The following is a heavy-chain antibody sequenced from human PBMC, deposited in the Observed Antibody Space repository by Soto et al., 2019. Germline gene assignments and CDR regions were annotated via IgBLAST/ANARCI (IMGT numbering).Heavy chain of an antibody. V-gene: IGHV1-3*01. CDR3: ARGGGLDD. CDR2: INAANGYT. CDR1: GYSFTSFP. Sequence: QVQLVQSGAEVKKPGASVKVSCKASGYSFTSFPIHWVRQAPGQGLECMGWINAANGYTRYSQKFQGRATITWDTPATTAYMDLSSLTSEDTAVYYCARGGGLDDWGQGTLITVSS. J-gene: IGHJ4*02. D-gene: IGHD3-10*01.